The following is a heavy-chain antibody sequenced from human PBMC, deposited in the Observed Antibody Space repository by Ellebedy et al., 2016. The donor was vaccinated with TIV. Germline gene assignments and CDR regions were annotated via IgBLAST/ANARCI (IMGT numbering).Heavy chain of an antibody. Sequence: GESLKISCAASGFTFSSYWMHWVRQVPGKGLVWVSRMDSDGSTTDYADSVKGRFTISRDNAKNTLFLQMNSLRDEDTAVYYCARDLPHWAFDIWGQGSMVTVSS. V-gene: IGHV3-74*01. CDR1: GFTFSSYW. CDR3: ARDLPHWAFDI. J-gene: IGHJ3*02. CDR2: MDSDGSTT.